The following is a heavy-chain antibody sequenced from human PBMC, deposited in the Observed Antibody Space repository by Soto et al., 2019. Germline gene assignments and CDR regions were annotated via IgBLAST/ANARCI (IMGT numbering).Heavy chain of an antibody. CDR2: IKEDGSGT. D-gene: IGHD5-12*01. CDR3: AREDSVASLRF. CDR1: GFSFSSYW. J-gene: IGHJ4*02. Sequence: EVQLVESGGGLVQPGGSLRLSCAASGFSFSSYWMSWVRQAPGKGLQWVANIKEDGSGTYYVDSMRGRFTISRDNAKNSLYLQMNTLRAEDTAVYFCAREDSVASLRFWGQGTLVTVSS. V-gene: IGHV3-7*03.